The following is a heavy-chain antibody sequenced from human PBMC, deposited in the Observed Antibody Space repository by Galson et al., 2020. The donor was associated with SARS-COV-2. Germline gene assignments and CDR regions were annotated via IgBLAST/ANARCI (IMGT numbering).Heavy chain of an antibody. Sequence: GGSLRLSCAASGFTFSSYAMSWVRQAPGKGLEWVSAISGSGGSTYYADSVKGRFTISRDNSKNTLYLQMNSLRAEDTAVYYCAKHIVVVVAATRERAFDIWGQGTMVTVSS. CDR2: ISGSGGST. V-gene: IGHV3-23*01. D-gene: IGHD2-15*01. J-gene: IGHJ3*02. CDR3: AKHIVVVVAATRERAFDI. CDR1: GFTFSSYA.